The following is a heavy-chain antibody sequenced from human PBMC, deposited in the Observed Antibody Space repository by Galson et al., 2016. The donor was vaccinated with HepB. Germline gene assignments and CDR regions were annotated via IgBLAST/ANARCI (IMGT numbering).Heavy chain of an antibody. CDR1: GFTFSRHS. J-gene: IGHJ4*02. CDR3: ARDSSGWHDLTSYYFDY. D-gene: IGHD6-19*01. CDR2: ISSSSSYI. Sequence: SLRLSCAASGFTFSRHSINWVRQAPGKGLEWVSSISSSSSYIYYADSVKGRFTISRDNAKNSLYLQMHSLRAEDTAVYYCARDSSGWHDLTSYYFDYWGPGTLVTVSS. V-gene: IGHV3-21*01.